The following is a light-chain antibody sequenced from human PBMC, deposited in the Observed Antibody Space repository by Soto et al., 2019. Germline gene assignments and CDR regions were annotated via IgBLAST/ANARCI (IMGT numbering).Light chain of an antibody. V-gene: IGKV3-20*01. CDR2: GAS. CDR3: QQYDSSPRT. CDR1: HSVSSNF. J-gene: IGKJ1*01. Sequence: EIVLTQSPGTLSFSPGERATLSCRTSHSVSSNFLAWYQQKPGQAPRLLISGASNRATGIPGRFSGSGSGTDFTLTISRLEPEDFAVYHCQQYDSSPRTFGQGTKVDIK.